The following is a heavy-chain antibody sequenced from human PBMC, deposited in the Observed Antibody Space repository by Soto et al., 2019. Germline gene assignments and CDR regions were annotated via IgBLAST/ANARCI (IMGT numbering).Heavy chain of an antibody. J-gene: IGHJ4*02. CDR2: IYPGDSDT. Sequence: GESLKISCKGSGYSFTSYWIGWVRQMPGKGLEWMGIIYPGDSDTRYSPSFQGQVTISADKSISTAYLQWSSLKASDTAMYYCARHYCRSTSCSIFDYWGQGTLVTVSS. CDR3: ARHYCRSTSCSIFDY. V-gene: IGHV5-51*01. CDR1: GYSFTSYW. D-gene: IGHD2-2*01.